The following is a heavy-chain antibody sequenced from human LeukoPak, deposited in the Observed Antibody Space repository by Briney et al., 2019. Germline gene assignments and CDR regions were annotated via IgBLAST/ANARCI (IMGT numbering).Heavy chain of an antibody. J-gene: IGHJ4*02. CDR3: ARGPRTIFGPAPFDY. CDR2: INPSGGST. Sequence: GASVKVSCKASGYTFTSYYMHWVRQAPGQGLEWMGIINPSGGSTSYAQKFQGRVTMTRDTSTSTVYMELSSLRSEDTAVYYCARGPRTIFGPAPFDYWGQGTLVTVSS. CDR1: GYTFTSYY. V-gene: IGHV1-46*01. D-gene: IGHD3-3*01.